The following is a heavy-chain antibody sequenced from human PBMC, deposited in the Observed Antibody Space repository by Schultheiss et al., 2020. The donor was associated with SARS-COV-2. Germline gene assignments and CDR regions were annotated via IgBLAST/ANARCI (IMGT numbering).Heavy chain of an antibody. Sequence: GESLKISCAASGFTFSSYGMHWVRQAPGKGLEWVSAISGSGGSTYYADSVKGRFTISRDNSKNTLYLQMNSLRAEDTAVYYCAKGRHTAMSPGMDVWGQGTTVTVSS. V-gene: IGHV3-23*01. CDR2: ISGSGGST. CDR3: AKGRHTAMSPGMDV. J-gene: IGHJ6*02. CDR1: GFTFSSYG. D-gene: IGHD5-18*01.